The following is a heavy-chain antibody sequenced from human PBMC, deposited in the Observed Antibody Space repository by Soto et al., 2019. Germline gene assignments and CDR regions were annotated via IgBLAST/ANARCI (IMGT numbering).Heavy chain of an antibody. J-gene: IGHJ4*02. Sequence: SETLSLTCTVSGVSISSYYWSWIRQPPGKGLEWIGYIYYSGSTNYNPSLKSRVTISVDTSKNQFSLKLSSVTAADTAVYYCARLYSGYVSYYFDYWGQGTLVTVSS. D-gene: IGHD5-12*01. V-gene: IGHV4-59*08. CDR1: GVSISSYY. CDR3: ARLYSGYVSYYFDY. CDR2: IYYSGST.